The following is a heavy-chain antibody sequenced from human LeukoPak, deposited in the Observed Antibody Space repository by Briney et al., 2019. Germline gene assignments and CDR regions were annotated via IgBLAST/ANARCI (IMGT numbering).Heavy chain of an antibody. CDR3: ARAGCSSTSCYENYYYYMDV. V-gene: IGHV3-74*01. CDR1: GFTFDDYG. D-gene: IGHD2-2*01. J-gene: IGHJ6*03. CDR2: INSDGSST. Sequence: GGSLRLSCAASGFTFDDYGMSWVRQAPGKGLVWVSRINSDGSSTSYADSVKGRFTISRDNAKNTLYLQMNSLRAEDTAVYYCARAGCSSTSCYENYYYYMDVWGKGTTVTISS.